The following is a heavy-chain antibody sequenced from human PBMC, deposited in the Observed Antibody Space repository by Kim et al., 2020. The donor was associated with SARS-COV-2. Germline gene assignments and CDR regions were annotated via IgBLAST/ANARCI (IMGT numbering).Heavy chain of an antibody. J-gene: IGHJ4*02. V-gene: IGHV3-30*18. CDR2: ISYDGSNK. D-gene: IGHD2-15*01. CDR3: AKGEVVAAGYYFDY. Sequence: GGSLRLSCAASGFTFSSYGMHWVRQAPGKGLEWVAVISYDGSNKYYADSVKGRFTISRDNSKNTLYLQMNSLRAEDTAVYYCAKGEVVAAGYYFDYWGQGTLVTVSS. CDR1: GFTFSSYG.